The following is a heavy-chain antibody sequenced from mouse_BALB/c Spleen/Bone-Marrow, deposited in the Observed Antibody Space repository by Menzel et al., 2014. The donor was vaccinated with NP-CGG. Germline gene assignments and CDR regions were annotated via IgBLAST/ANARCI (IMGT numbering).Heavy chain of an antibody. V-gene: IGHV5-6-3*01. CDR2: INSNGGST. J-gene: IGHJ4*01. Sequence: EVKLEESGGGLVQPGGSLKLSCAASGFTFSSYGMSWVRQTPDKRLELVATINSNGGSTYYPDSVKGRFTISRDNAKNTLYLQMGSLKSEDTAMYYCARDGYYVFYAMDYWGQGTSVTVSS. D-gene: IGHD2-3*01. CDR1: GFTFSSYG. CDR3: ARDGYYVFYAMDY.